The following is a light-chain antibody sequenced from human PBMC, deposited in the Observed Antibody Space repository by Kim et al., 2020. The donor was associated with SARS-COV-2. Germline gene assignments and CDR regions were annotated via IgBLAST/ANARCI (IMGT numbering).Light chain of an antibody. Sequence: DIQMTQSPSTLSAFVGTRVTITCRASQSVDNWLAWYQQMPGKAPKLLIYQASKLASGVPSRFSGTGSGTTFTLTIYSLHPDDSAIYCYKQNESYWTFGPGTKVDIK. CDR1: QSVDNW. CDR2: QAS. J-gene: IGKJ1*01. V-gene: IGKV1-5*03. CDR3: KQNESYWT.